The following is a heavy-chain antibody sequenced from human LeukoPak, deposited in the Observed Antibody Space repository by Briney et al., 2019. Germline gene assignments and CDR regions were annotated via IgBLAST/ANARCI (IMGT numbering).Heavy chain of an antibody. CDR3: ASGSYETMVRGVYFDY. Sequence: SETLSLTCTVSGGSISSYHWSWIRQPPGKGLEWIGYIYYSGSTNYNPSLKSRVTISVDTSKNQFSLKLSSVTAADTAVYYCASGSYETMVRGVYFDYWGQGTLVTVSS. D-gene: IGHD3-10*01. V-gene: IGHV4-59*01. CDR1: GGSISSYH. CDR2: IYYSGST. J-gene: IGHJ4*02.